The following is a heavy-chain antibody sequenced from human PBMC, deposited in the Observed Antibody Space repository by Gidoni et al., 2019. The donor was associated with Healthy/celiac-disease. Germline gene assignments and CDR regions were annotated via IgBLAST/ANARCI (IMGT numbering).Heavy chain of an antibody. D-gene: IGHD3-3*01. CDR3: ASVYDLSGTYVY. CDR1: GFTFSAYY. CDR2: SSSSSSYT. Sequence: QVQLVESGGGLVKPGGSLRLSCAASGFTFSAYYMSWVRQAPGKGLEWVSYSSSSSSYTNYAVSVKGRFTISRDNAKNSLYLQMNGLRAEDTAVYYCASVYDLSGTYVYWGQGTLVTVSS. V-gene: IGHV3-11*06. J-gene: IGHJ4*02.